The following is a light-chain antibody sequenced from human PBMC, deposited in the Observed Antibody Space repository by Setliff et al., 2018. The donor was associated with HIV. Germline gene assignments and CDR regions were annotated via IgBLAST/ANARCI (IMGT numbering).Light chain of an antibody. V-gene: IGLV2-23*01. Sequence: QSVLAQPASVSGSPGQSITISCTGTSSDIGRYNLASWYQQYPGKAPKLMIYQATKRPSGVSNRFSGSKSGNTASLTISGLQAEDEADYYCCSNTGSNTYVFGSGTKVTVL. CDR1: SSDIGRYNL. CDR2: QAT. J-gene: IGLJ1*01. CDR3: CSNTGSNTYV.